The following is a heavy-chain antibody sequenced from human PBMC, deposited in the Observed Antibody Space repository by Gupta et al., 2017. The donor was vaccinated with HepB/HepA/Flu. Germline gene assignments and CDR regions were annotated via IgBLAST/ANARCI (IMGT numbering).Heavy chain of an antibody. D-gene: IGHD2-2*03. Sequence: GRRSCFRSRDTFSSYPINWVRQAPGQGLEWMGGIIPIFGTANYAQKFQGRVTITADKSTSTAYMELSSLRSEDTAVYYCARGIVDIVVVPAATTYYYYYMDVWGKGTTVTVSS. CDR3: ARGIVDIVVVPAATTYYYYYMDV. J-gene: IGHJ6*03. CDR2: IIPIFGTA. CDR1: RDTFSSYP. V-gene: IGHV1-69*06.